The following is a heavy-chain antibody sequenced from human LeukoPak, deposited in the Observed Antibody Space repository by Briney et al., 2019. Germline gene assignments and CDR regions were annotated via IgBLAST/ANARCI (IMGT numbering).Heavy chain of an antibody. J-gene: IGHJ5*02. CDR3: ARKISAAGSRWFDP. CDR2: IYHSGST. CDR1: GGSISSGNW. Sequence: SETLSLTCAVSGGSISSGNWWSWVRQPPGKGLEWIGEIYHSGSTNYNPSLKSRVTISVDKSKNQFSLKLSSVTAADTAVYYCARKISAAGSRWFDPWGQGTLITVSS. V-gene: IGHV4-4*02. D-gene: IGHD6-13*01.